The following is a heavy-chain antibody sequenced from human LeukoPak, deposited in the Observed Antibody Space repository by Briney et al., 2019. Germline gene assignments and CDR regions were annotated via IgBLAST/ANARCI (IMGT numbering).Heavy chain of an antibody. CDR1: GGSTSSGNYY. CDR3: ARLGAGPTYYDFWSGYSSFYFDY. Sequence: SETLSLTCTVSGGSTSSGNYYWGWIRQPPGKGLEWIGGISSSGNAYYNPSLKSRITISIDTSKNHFSLKLSSVTAADTAVYYCARLGAGPTYYDFWSGYSSFYFDYWGQGTLVTVSS. CDR2: ISSSGNA. D-gene: IGHD3-3*01. J-gene: IGHJ4*02. V-gene: IGHV4-39*02.